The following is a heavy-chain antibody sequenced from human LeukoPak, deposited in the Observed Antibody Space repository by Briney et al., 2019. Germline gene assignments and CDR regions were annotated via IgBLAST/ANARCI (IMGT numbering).Heavy chain of an antibody. CDR2: ISTSGNTI. V-gene: IGHV3-48*03. J-gene: IGHJ4*02. CDR1: GFTFSDYE. CDR3: ARGTAVAGNPFDS. D-gene: IGHD6-19*01. Sequence: PGGSLRLSCAASGFTFSDYEMNWVRQAPAKGLEWVSYISTSGNTIYYADSVKGRFTISRDNAKNSLYLQMNRLRAEDTAVYYCARGTAVAGNPFDSWGQGTLVTVSS.